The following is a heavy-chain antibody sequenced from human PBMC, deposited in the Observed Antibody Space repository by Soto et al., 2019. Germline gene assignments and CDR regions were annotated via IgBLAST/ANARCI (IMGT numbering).Heavy chain of an antibody. J-gene: IGHJ4*02. CDR1: GLTFSSYW. CDR2: INSAGSST. D-gene: IGHD4-17*01. Sequence: EVQLVESGGGLVQPGGSLRLSWAASGLTFSSYWLHWVRQAPGKGLVWVSRINSAGSSTSYADSVKGRSTIPRDNAKNTLYLQMNSLRAEDTAVYYCALSHTVTTDYWGQGTLVTVSS. V-gene: IGHV3-74*01. CDR3: ALSHTVTTDY.